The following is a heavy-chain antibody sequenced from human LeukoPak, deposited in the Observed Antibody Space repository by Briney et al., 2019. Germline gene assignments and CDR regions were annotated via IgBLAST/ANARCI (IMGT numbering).Heavy chain of an antibody. Sequence: GGSLRLSCAASGFSFSDYYMRWIRQAPGKGLEWVSYISSSGDTMSYADSGKGRFTISRDNAKNSLYLQMSSLRAEDAAIYYCARVMGNYASDYWGQGALVTVSS. CDR1: GFSFSDYY. CDR2: ISSSGDTM. V-gene: IGHV3-11*04. J-gene: IGHJ4*02. D-gene: IGHD1-7*01. CDR3: ARVMGNYASDY.